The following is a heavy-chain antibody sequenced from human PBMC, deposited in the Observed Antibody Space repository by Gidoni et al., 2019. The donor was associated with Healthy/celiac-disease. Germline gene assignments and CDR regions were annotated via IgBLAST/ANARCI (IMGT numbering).Heavy chain of an antibody. CDR3: AKDTETAAFVY. V-gene: IGHV3-30*18. CDR1: GFTFSSYG. Sequence: QVQLVESGGGVVQPGRSLRLSCAASGFTFSSYGMHWVRQAPGKGLEWVAVISYDGSNKYYADSVKGRFTISRDNSKNTLYLQMNSLRAEDTAVYYCAKDTETAAFVYWGQGTLVTVSS. CDR2: ISYDGSNK. J-gene: IGHJ4*02. D-gene: IGHD2-2*01.